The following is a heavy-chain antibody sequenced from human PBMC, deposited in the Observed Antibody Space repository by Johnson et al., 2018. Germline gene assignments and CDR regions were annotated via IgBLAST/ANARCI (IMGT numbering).Heavy chain of an antibody. Sequence: QVQLVQSGGGVVQPGRSLRLSCAASGFTFNNYGMHWVRQAPGKGLEWVAVISHDGSNKNYADSVKGRFTISRDNSKNTLYLQMNSLRAEDTAVYYCAKVVSDYYYYYMDVWGKGTTVTVSS. CDR3: AKVVSDYYYYYMDV. CDR2: ISHDGSNK. CDR1: GFTFNNYG. J-gene: IGHJ6*03. V-gene: IGHV3-30*18. D-gene: IGHD3-22*01.